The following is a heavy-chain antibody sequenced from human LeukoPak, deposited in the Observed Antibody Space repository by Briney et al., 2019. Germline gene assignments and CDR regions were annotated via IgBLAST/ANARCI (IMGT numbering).Heavy chain of an antibody. J-gene: IGHJ3*02. CDR3: AEDQATSRGGWHEGDAFDI. V-gene: IGHV3-23*01. CDR2: ISGRGGST. Sequence: GGSLRLSCAASGFTSSSYAMSWVRQAPGKGLEWVSAISGRGGSTYYADSVKGRFTISRDNSKNTLYLQMNSLRAEDTAVYYCAEDQATSRGGWHEGDAFDIWGQGTMVTVSS. CDR1: GFTSSSYA. D-gene: IGHD6-19*01.